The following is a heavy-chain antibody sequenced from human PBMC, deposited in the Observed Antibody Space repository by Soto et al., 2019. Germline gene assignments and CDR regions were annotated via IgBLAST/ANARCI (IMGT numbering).Heavy chain of an antibody. V-gene: IGHV3-11*01. D-gene: IGHD4-4*01. CDR3: AATRDPMTTVTTHLDP. Sequence: GGSLRLSCAASGFTFSDYYMSWIRQAPGKGLEWVSYISSSGSTIYYADSVKGRFTISRDNAKNSLYLQMNSLRAEDTAVYYCAATRDPMTTVTTHLDPWGQGTLVTVSS. CDR1: GFTFSDYY. CDR2: ISSSGSTI. J-gene: IGHJ5*02.